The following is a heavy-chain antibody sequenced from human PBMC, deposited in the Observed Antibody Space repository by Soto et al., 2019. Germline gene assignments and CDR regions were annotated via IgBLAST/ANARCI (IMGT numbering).Heavy chain of an antibody. CDR3: ARPSMLASGTY. CDR1: GFIFRDYA. J-gene: IGHJ4*02. CDR2: ILGNGGDT. V-gene: IGHV3-23*01. Sequence: PGGSLRLSCVASGFIFRDYAMSWVRQAPGKGLEWVAAILGNGGDTGYADSVKGRFTISRDNSQNTLYLRLSSLRDEDTAVYYCARPSMLASGTYWGQGTLVTVSS. D-gene: IGHD6-13*01.